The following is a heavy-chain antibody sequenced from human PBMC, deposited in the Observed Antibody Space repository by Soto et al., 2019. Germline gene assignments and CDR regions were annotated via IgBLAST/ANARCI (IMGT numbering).Heavy chain of an antibody. CDR2: IWYDGSNK. CDR1: GFTFSSYG. V-gene: IGHV3-33*01. J-gene: IGHJ4*02. CDR3: VRVFGVPYFDY. Sequence: GGSLRLSCAASGFTFSSYGMHWVRQAPGKGLEWVAVIWYDGSNKYYADSVKGRFTISRDNSKNTLYLQMNSLRAEDTAVYYCVRVFGVPYFDYWGQGTLVTVSS. D-gene: IGHD3-3*01.